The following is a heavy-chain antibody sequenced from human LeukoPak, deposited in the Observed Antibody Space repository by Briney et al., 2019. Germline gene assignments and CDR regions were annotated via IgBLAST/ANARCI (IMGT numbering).Heavy chain of an antibody. Sequence: GGSLTLSCSASGFTFSNFPMTWARPAPGKGLAWVSAIGASGETTYYANSVKGRFTISRDNSKSTLFLQMNSLRTGDTALYYCAKDRGYWGQGTLVTVPS. CDR3: AKDRGY. J-gene: IGHJ4*02. V-gene: IGHV3-23*01. CDR2: IGASGETT. CDR1: GFTFSNFP.